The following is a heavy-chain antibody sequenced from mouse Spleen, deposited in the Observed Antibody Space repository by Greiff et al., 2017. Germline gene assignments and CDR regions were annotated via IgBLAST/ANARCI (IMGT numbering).Heavy chain of an antibody. CDR3: ARQNGKAWFAY. Sequence: VQLQQPGAELVMPGASVKLSCKASGYTFTSYWMHWVKQRPGQGLEWIGEIDPSDSYTNYNQKFKGKATLTVDKSSSTAYMQLSSLTSEDSAVYYCARQNGKAWFAYWGQGTLVTVSA. CDR2: IDPSDSYT. CDR1: GYTFTSYW. J-gene: IGHJ3*01. V-gene: IGHV1-69*01.